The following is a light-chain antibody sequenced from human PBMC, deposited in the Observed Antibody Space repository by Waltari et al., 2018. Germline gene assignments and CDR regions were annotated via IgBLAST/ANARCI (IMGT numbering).Light chain of an antibody. CDR1: QSISDW. CDR2: KAS. V-gene: IGKV1-5*03. Sequence: DIQMTQSPSTLSASVGDRVTITCRASQSISDWLAWYQQKPGKAPKLLIYKASTLESGVPSRFSGSGSATEFTLTISSLQPDDFATYYGQQYNSYWTFGQGTKVEIK. CDR3: QQYNSYWT. J-gene: IGKJ1*01.